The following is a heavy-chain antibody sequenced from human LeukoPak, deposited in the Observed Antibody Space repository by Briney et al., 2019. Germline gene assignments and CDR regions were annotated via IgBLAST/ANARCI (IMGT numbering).Heavy chain of an antibody. V-gene: IGHV3-23*01. CDR2: IRGNGDT. D-gene: IGHD1-1*01. CDR3: ARASRISNADAVW. CDR1: GVSLSSNA. J-gene: IGHJ4*02. Sequence: GGSLRLSCAESGVSLSSNAMSWVPLAPARGLEWVSSIRGNGDTFYADSVKGRFTLSRDDSRNTVYLHLNNLRVEDSAVYYCARASRISNADAVWWGQGTLVTVSS.